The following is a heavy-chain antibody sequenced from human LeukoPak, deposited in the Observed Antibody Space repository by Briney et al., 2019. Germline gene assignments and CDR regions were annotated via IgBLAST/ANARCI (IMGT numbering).Heavy chain of an antibody. CDR2: IYYSGST. V-gene: IGHV4-31*03. D-gene: IGHD2-15*01. CDR1: GGSISSGGYY. J-gene: IGHJ4*02. Sequence: SETLFLTCTVSGGSISSGGYYWSWIRQHPGKGLEWIGYIYYSGSTYYNPSLKSRVTISVDTSKNQFSLKLSSVTAADTAVYYCASLGYCSGGSCYSGWGQGTLVTVSS. CDR3: ASLGYCSGGSCYSG.